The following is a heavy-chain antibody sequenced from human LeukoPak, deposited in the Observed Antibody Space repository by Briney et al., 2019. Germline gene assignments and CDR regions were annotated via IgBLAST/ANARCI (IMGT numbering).Heavy chain of an antibody. CDR1: GFTFNRCW. CDR3: TSWGDTTAEYFQR. CDR2: INPDGRDT. V-gene: IGHV3-7*01. D-gene: IGHD2-21*02. J-gene: IGHJ1*01. Sequence: GGSLRLSCVVSGFTFNRCWMNWVRQAPGKGLEWVAHINPDGRDTYYVDSVKGRFSISRDNAQNSMYLQMNSLRVEDTAVYYCTSWGDTTAEYFQRWGQGTLVTVSS.